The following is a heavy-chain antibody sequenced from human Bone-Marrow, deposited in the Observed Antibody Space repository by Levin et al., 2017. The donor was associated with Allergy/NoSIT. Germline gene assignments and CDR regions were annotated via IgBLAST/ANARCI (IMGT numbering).Heavy chain of an antibody. V-gene: IGHV4-4*02. D-gene: IGHD6-19*01. CDR3: ATRRAVAAVGWFDP. CDR2: VFQSGST. Sequence: GSLRLSCAVSGDSITSTNWWNWVRQPPGKGLEWIGEVFQSGSTNYNPSLKSRATISMDKSKNQFSLKLLSVTAADTAVYYCATRRAVAAVGWFDPWGQGTLVTVSS. CDR1: GDSITSTNW. J-gene: IGHJ5*02.